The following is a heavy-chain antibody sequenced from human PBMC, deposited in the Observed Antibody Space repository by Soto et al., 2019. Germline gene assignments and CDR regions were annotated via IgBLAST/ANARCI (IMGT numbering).Heavy chain of an antibody. CDR2: IIPIFGTA. D-gene: IGHD2-2*01. V-gene: IGHV1-69*13. J-gene: IGHJ6*02. Sequence: SVKVSCKASGGTFSSYAISWVRQAPGQGLEWMGGIIPIFGTANYAQKFQGRVTITADESTSTAYMELSSLRSEDTAVHYCARWALGYCSSTSCRLDYDGMDVWG. CDR1: GGTFSSYA. CDR3: ARWALGYCSSTSCRLDYDGMDV.